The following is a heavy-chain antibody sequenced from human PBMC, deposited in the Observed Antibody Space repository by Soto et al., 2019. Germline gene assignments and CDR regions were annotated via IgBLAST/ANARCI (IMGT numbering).Heavy chain of an antibody. J-gene: IGHJ4*02. CDR1: GGSISSGGYS. CDR3: ASYLGVSGGNDY. V-gene: IGHV4-30-2*01. D-gene: IGHD2-15*01. CDR2: IYHSGST. Sequence: PSETLSLTCAVSGGSISSGGYSWSWIRQPPGKGLEWIGYIYHSGSTYYNPSLKSRVTISLDTSKNQFSLKLSSVTAADTAVYYCASYLGVSGGNDYWGQGTLVTVSS.